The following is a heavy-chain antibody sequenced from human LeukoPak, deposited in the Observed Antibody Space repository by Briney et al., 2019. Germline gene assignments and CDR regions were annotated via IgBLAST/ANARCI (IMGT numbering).Heavy chain of an antibody. D-gene: IGHD1-26*01. Sequence: PSETLSLTCTVSGGSISSSSYYWGWIRQPPGKGLEWIGSIYYSGSTYYNPSLKSRVTISVDTSKNQFSLKVHSVTAADTAVYYCAYHTSPSYWGQGTLVTVSS. CDR1: GGSISSSSYY. V-gene: IGHV4-39*01. CDR3: AYHTSPSY. J-gene: IGHJ4*02. CDR2: IYYSGST.